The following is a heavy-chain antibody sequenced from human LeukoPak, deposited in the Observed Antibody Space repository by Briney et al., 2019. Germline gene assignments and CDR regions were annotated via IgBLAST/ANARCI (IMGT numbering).Heavy chain of an antibody. J-gene: IGHJ4*02. Sequence: GGSLRLSCAASGFTFSTYAVNWVRQAPGKGLEWVSTISGSGDSTYYADSVKGRFTISRDNSKNTLYLQMNSLRAEDTAVYYCAREGVAATIDYWGQGTLVTVSS. D-gene: IGHD2-15*01. V-gene: IGHV3-23*01. CDR3: AREGVAATIDY. CDR1: GFTFSTYA. CDR2: ISGSGDST.